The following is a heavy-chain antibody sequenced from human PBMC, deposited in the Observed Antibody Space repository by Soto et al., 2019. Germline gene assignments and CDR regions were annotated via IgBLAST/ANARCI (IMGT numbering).Heavy chain of an antibody. V-gene: IGHV4-61*01. J-gene: IGHJ4*02. D-gene: IGHD5-12*01. CDR2: IYYSGST. CDR1: GGSVSSGSYY. CDR3: AREGSVATIPHYFDY. Sequence: PSETLSLTCTVSGGSVSSGSYYWSWIRQPPGKGLEWIGYIYYSGSTNYNPSLKSRVTISVDTSKNQFSLKLSSVTAADTAVYYCAREGSVATIPHYFDYWGQGTLVTVSS.